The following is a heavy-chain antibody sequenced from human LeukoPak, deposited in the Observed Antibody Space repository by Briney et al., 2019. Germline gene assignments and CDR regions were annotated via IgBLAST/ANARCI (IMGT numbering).Heavy chain of an antibody. CDR2: INHSGST. J-gene: IGHJ4*02. CDR3: ASFSSVRTSEDY. V-gene: IGHV4-34*01. Sequence: PPETLSLTCAVYAPSSSGYYGSWIRQPPGKGLEWIGEINHSGSTNYNPSPKSRVTISVDTSKNQFSRTLTSVTAADTAVYYCASFSSVRTSEDYWGQGTLVTVSS. CDR1: APSSSGYY. D-gene: IGHD2/OR15-2a*01.